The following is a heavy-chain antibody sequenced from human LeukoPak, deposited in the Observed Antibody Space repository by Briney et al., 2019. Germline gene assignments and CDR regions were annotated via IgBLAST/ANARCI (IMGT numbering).Heavy chain of an antibody. CDR1: GFTFSSYE. V-gene: IGHV3-21*01. CDR3: ARAHNWKYGTFDY. CDR2: ISSSSSYI. D-gene: IGHD1-7*01. Sequence: GGSLRLSCAASGFTFSSYEMNWVRQAPGKGLEWVSCISSSSSYIYYVDSVKGRFTISRDNAKNSLYLQMNSLRVEDTAVYYCARAHNWKYGTFDYWGQGTLVTVSS. J-gene: IGHJ4*02.